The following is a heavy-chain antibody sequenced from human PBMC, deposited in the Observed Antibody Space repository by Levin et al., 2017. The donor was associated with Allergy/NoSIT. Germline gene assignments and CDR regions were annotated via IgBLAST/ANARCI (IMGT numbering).Heavy chain of an antibody. D-gene: IGHD3-10*01. Sequence: ASVKVSCKVSGETLTELSMHWVRQAPGKGLEWMGGFDPEDSETIYAQKFQDRVTMTEDTSTDTAYMELRSLRSDDTAAYYCTTVVPGELPSYFDYWGQGTLVTVS. CDR1: GETLTELS. CDR3: TTVVPGELPSYFDY. J-gene: IGHJ4*02. CDR2: FDPEDSET. V-gene: IGHV1-24*01.